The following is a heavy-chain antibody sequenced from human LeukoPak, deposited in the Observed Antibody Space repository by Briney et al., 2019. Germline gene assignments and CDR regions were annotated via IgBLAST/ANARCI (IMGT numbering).Heavy chain of an antibody. CDR1: GGSISSYY. CDR3: ARDYGGIIYYYYYMDV. Sequence: SETLSLTCTVSGGSISSYYWSWIRQPAGKGLEWIGRIYTSGSTNYNPSLKSRVTISVDTSKNQFSLKLSSVTAADTAVYYCARDYGGIIYYYYYMDVWGKGTTVTVSS. D-gene: IGHD4-23*01. J-gene: IGHJ6*03. CDR2: IYTSGST. V-gene: IGHV4-4*07.